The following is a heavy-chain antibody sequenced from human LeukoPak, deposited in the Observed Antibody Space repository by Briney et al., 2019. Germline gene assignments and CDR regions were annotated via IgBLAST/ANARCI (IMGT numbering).Heavy chain of an antibody. CDR2: IYYSGST. D-gene: IGHD1-1*01. CDR1: GVSISSSNSY. CDR3: ARGTNYFDY. Sequence: SETLSLTCTVSGVSISSSNSYWGWIRQPPGKGLEWIGSIYYSGSTYYNPSLKSRVTISVDTSKNQFSLKLSSVTAADTAVYYCARGTNYFDYWGQGTLVTVSS. V-gene: IGHV4-39*07. J-gene: IGHJ4*02.